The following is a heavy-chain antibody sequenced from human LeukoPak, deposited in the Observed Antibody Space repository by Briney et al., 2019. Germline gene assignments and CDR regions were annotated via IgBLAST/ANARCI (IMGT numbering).Heavy chain of an antibody. CDR3: TRRSSLAVAGPSDY. D-gene: IGHD6-19*01. Sequence: GESLKISCKGSGYTFTTYWIAWVRQMPGKGLEWMGMIYPGDSDTRYSPAFQGQVTISADKSISTAYLQWSSLKASDTAMYYCTRRSSLAVAGPSDYWGQGTLVTVSS. CDR1: GYTFTTYW. CDR2: IYPGDSDT. V-gene: IGHV5-51*01. J-gene: IGHJ4*02.